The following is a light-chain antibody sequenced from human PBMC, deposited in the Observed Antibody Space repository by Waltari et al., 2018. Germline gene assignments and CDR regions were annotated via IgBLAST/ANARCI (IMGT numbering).Light chain of an antibody. CDR1: SKDVGANDY. V-gene: IGLV2-14*03. Sequence: QSALSQPASVSGSHGQSVPISCTGTSKDVGANDYASCYQQHPGRATTRMIYDVRQRSSWVSKRFSGSGVGNTASLTISGLQTEDEADYYCTAYTTSATLVFGGGTRLTVL. CDR2: DVR. J-gene: IGLJ3*02. CDR3: TAYTTSATLV.